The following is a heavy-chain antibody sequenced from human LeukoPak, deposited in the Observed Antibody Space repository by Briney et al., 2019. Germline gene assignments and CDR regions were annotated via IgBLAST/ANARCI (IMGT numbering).Heavy chain of an antibody. CDR1: GFISSNYW. J-gene: IGHJ4*02. Sequence: GGSLRLSCSAPGFISSNYWMYWVRRAPGKGLEWVANINQDGSEKHYVDSVKGRFTISRDNAKNSLYLQMNSLRADDTAVYYCATSRTLDYWGQGTLVTVSS. CDR3: ATSRTLDY. V-gene: IGHV3-7*05. CDR2: INQDGSEK.